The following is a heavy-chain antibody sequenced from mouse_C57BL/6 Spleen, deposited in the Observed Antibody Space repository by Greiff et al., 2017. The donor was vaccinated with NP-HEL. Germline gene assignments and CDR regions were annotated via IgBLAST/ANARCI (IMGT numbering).Heavy chain of an antibody. J-gene: IGHJ2*01. CDR3: ARSIYYGPPYFDY. D-gene: IGHD2-1*01. CDR2: INPSSGYT. V-gene: IGHV1-4*01. Sequence: VQLQQSGAELARPGASVKMSCKASGYTFTSYTMHWVKQRPGQGLEWIGYINPSSGYTKYNQKFKDKATLPADKSSSTAYMQLSSLTSEDSAVXYCARSIYYGPPYFDYWGQGTTLTVSS. CDR1: GYTFTSYT.